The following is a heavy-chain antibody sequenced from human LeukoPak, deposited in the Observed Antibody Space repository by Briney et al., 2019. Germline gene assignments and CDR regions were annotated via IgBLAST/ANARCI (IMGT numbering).Heavy chain of an antibody. CDR2: IYYSGST. D-gene: IGHD3-22*01. Sequence: SETLSLTCTVSGGSISSYYWSWIRQPPGKGLEWIGYIYYSGSTNYNPSLKSRVTISVDTSKNQFSLKLSSVSAADTAVYYCARGVSYYDSSGYYNEYFQHWGQGTLVTVSS. V-gene: IGHV4-59*08. CDR3: ARGVSYYDSSGYYNEYFQH. J-gene: IGHJ1*01. CDR1: GGSISSYY.